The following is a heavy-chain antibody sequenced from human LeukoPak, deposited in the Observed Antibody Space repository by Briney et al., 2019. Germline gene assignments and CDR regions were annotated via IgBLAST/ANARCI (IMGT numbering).Heavy chain of an antibody. Sequence: SETLSLTCTVSGGSISSGGYYWSWIRQHPGKGLEWIGYIYYSGSTYYNPSLKSRVTISVDTSKNQFSLKLSSVTAADTAVYYCARVGLRLGELFDYWGQGTLVTVSS. J-gene: IGHJ4*02. CDR1: GGSISSGGYY. V-gene: IGHV4-31*03. D-gene: IGHD3-16*01. CDR3: ARVGLRLGELFDY. CDR2: IYYSGST.